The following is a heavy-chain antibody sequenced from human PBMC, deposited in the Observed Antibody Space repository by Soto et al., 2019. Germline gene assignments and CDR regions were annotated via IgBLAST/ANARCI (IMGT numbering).Heavy chain of an antibody. Sequence: PSETLSLTCTVSGGSISSYYWSWIRQPPGKGLEWIGYIYYSGSTNYNPALKSRVTISVDTSKNQFSLKLSSVTAADTAVYYCASMGYSGSDFDPWGQGTLVTVSA. D-gene: IGHD5-12*01. V-gene: IGHV4-59*08. CDR2: IYYSGST. CDR3: ASMGYSGSDFDP. CDR1: GGSISSYY. J-gene: IGHJ4*02.